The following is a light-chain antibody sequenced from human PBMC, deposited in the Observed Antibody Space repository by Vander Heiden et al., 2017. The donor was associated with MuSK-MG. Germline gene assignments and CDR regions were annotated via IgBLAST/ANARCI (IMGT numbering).Light chain of an antibody. CDR1: QSISSY. Sequence: DIQMTQSPSSLSASVGDRVTITCRASQSISSYLNWYQQKQGKAPKLLIYAASSLQSGVPSRFSGSGSGTDFTLTISSLQPEDFATYYCQQSYSTPQTFGQGTKLEIK. V-gene: IGKV1-39*01. CDR2: AAS. CDR3: QQSYSTPQT. J-gene: IGKJ2*01.